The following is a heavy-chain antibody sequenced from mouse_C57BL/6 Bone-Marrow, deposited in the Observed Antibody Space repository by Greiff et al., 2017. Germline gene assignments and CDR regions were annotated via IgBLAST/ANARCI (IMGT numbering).Heavy chain of an antibody. CDR2: IHPNSGST. J-gene: IGHJ4*01. V-gene: IGHV1-64*01. Sequence: QVHVKQSGAELVKPGASVKLSCKASGYTFTSYWMHWVKQRPGQGLEWIGMIHPNSGSTNYNEKFKSKATLTVDKSSSTAYMQLSSLTSEDSAVYYCARSLRDYAMDYWGQGTSVTVSS. D-gene: IGHD3-3*01. CDR1: GYTFTSYW. CDR3: ARSLRDYAMDY.